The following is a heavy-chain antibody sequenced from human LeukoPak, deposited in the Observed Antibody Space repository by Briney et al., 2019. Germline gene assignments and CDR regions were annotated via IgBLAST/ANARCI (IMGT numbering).Heavy chain of an antibody. Sequence: SETLSLTCTVSGGSISSSSYYWGWIRQPPGKGLEWIGSIYYSGSTYYNPSLKSRVTMSVDTSKNQFSLKLSSVSAADTAVYYCARDWSSTSPDGFDIWGQGTMVSVS. CDR1: GGSISSSSYY. D-gene: IGHD2-2*01. V-gene: IGHV4-39*07. CDR3: ARDWSSTSPDGFDI. J-gene: IGHJ3*02. CDR2: IYYSGST.